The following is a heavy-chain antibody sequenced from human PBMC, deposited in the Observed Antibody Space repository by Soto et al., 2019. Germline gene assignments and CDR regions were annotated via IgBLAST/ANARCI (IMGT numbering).Heavy chain of an antibody. Sequence: SETLSLTCAVSGGSISSGGYSWSWIRQPPGKGLEWIGYIYHSGSTYYNPSLKSRVTISVDRSKNQFSLKLSSLTAADTAVYYCARVIGSGSYYYYYYGMDVWGQGTTVTVSS. D-gene: IGHD3-10*01. CDR2: IYHSGST. CDR3: ARVIGSGSYYYYYYGMDV. V-gene: IGHV4-30-2*01. CDR1: GGSISSGGYS. J-gene: IGHJ6*02.